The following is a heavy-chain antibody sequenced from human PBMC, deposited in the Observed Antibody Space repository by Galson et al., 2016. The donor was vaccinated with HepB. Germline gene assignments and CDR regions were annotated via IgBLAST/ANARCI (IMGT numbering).Heavy chain of an antibody. J-gene: IGHJ6*02. D-gene: IGHD6-6*01. CDR1: GFTFSTYA. Sequence: SLRLSCAASGFTFSTYAMTWVRQATGKGLEWVSGISGSGNSLYYADSVKGRFTISRDNSKNMVYLQMNSLNAEDTAVFYCSKDRNSSSSSSYCMDVWGQGTTVTVSS. CDR3: SKDRNSSSSSSYCMDV. CDR2: ISGSGNSL. V-gene: IGHV3-23*01.